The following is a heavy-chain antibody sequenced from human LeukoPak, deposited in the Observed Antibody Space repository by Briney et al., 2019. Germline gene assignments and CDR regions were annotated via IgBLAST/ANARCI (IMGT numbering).Heavy chain of an antibody. Sequence: RPSETLSLTCTVSGGSISSYYWYWIRQPPGKGLEWIGYIYYSGSTNYNPSLKSRLTLSVDTSKNQFSLKLSSVTAADTAVYYCAREDRSRSSDPFDYWGQGTLVTVSS. CDR1: GGSISSYY. CDR3: AREDRSRSSDPFDY. J-gene: IGHJ4*02. V-gene: IGHV4-59*01. CDR2: IYYSGST. D-gene: IGHD1-26*01.